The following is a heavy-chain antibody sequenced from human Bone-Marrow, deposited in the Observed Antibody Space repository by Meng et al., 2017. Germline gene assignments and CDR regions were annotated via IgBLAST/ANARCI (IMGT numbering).Heavy chain of an antibody. D-gene: IGHD5-18*01. CDR2: ISSSGSTI. CDR1: GFTFSDYY. V-gene: IGHV3-11*01. Sequence: GESLKISCAASGFTFSDYYMSWIRQAPGKGLEWVAYISSSGSTIYYADSVKGRFTISRDNAKNSLYLQMNSLRAEDTAVYYCARVPFNTAMVRYHYYYGMDVWGQGTTVTVSS. CDR3: ARVPFNTAMVRYHYYYGMDV. J-gene: IGHJ6*02.